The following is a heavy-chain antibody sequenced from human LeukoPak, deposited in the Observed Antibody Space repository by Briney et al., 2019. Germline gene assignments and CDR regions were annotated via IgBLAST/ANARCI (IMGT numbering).Heavy chain of an antibody. CDR1: GFTFSSYA. Sequence: PGGSLRLSCSASGFTFSSYAMHWVRQAPGKGLEYVSAISSNGGSTYYADSVKGRFTISRDNSKNTLYLQMSSLRAEDTAVYYCVKDLGYYDILTGYYRSGDYNYGMDVWGKGTTVTVSS. J-gene: IGHJ6*04. CDR2: ISSNGGST. D-gene: IGHD3-9*01. V-gene: IGHV3-64D*06. CDR3: VKDLGYYDILTGYYRSGDYNYGMDV.